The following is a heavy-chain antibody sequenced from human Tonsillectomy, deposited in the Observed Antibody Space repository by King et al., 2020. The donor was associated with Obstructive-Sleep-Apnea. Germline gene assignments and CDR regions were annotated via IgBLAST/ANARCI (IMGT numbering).Heavy chain of an antibody. D-gene: IGHD5-12*01. CDR1: GHSISSSHY. Sequence: QLQESGPGLVTPSETLSLICSVSGHSISSSHYWGWIRQSPGRGLEYIGGIYHSGSTYYNPSLKGRLTISVETSKNQIYLKFSSVTATDTAIYYCARGLRYSGYDGHIDNWGQGTLVTVSS. CDR3: ARGLRYSGYDGHIDN. CDR2: IYHSGST. V-gene: IGHV4-38-2*02. J-gene: IGHJ4*02.